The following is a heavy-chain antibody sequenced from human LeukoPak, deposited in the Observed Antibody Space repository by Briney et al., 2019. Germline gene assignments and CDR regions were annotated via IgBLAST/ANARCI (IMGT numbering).Heavy chain of an antibody. V-gene: IGHV4-34*01. CDR3: ARAGFALAPHRGTPFDY. CDR1: GGSFSGGSFSGYY. Sequence: PSETLSLTCDVYGGSFSGGSFSGYYWSWIRQPPGKGLEWIGEINHRGSTNYNPSLKSRVTISVNTSKNQFSLKLTSVTAADTAVYYCARAGFALAPHRGTPFDYWGQGTLVTVSS. J-gene: IGHJ4*02. CDR2: INHRGST. D-gene: IGHD6-6*01.